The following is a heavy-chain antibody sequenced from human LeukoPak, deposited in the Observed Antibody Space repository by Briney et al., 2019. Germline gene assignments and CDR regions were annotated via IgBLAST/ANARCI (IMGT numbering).Heavy chain of an antibody. CDR3: ARLANYQEAYGDYDRPYWFDP. CDR1: GYTFTSYY. CDR2: INPSGGST. Sequence: VSVKVSCKASGYTFTSYYMHWVRQAPGQGLEWMGIINPSGGSTSYAQKFQGRVTMTRDTSTSTVYMELSSLRSEDTAVYYCARLANYQEAYGDYDRPYWFDPWGQGTLVTVSS. V-gene: IGHV1-46*01. D-gene: IGHD4-17*01. J-gene: IGHJ5*02.